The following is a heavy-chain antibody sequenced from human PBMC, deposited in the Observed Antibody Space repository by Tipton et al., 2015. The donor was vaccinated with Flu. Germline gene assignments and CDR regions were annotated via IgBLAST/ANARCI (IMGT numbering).Heavy chain of an antibody. CDR2: INQDGSEK. J-gene: IGHJ6*03. CDR3: VRGMHV. Sequence: SLRLSCAASGFIFSNYWMIWVRQAPGKGLEWVANINQDGSEKYYVGSVKGRFTISRDNAKNLGYLQMNSLSVEDTAVYYCVRGMHVWGKGTTVTVSS. V-gene: IGHV3-7*01. CDR1: GFIFSNYW.